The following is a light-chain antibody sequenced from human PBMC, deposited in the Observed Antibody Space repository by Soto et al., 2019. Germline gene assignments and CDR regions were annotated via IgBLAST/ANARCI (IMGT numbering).Light chain of an antibody. J-gene: IGKJ5*01. CDR2: DAS. CDR1: QTVDTY. V-gene: IGKV3-11*01. CDR3: QQRGTWPPT. Sequence: EIVLTQSPATLSLSPGEGATLSCTTKQTVDTYFAWYQQKRGLAPRLLIYDASNRAIGIPARFSGRGSETDFSLTISILEPEDFAIYFCQQRGTWPPTFGRGTRLEI.